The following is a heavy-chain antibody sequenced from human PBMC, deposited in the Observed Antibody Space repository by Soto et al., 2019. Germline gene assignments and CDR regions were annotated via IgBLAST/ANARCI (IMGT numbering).Heavy chain of an antibody. Sequence: ASVKVSCKASGYTFTGYYMHWVRQAPGQGLYWLGWINPNSGGTNYAQKFQGWVTMTRDTSISTAYMELSRLRSDDTAVYYCARESRYCTNGVCYSDFDYWGPGTLVTVSS. D-gene: IGHD2-8*01. V-gene: IGHV1-2*04. J-gene: IGHJ4*02. CDR1: GYTFTGYY. CDR2: INPNSGGT. CDR3: ARESRYCTNGVCYSDFDY.